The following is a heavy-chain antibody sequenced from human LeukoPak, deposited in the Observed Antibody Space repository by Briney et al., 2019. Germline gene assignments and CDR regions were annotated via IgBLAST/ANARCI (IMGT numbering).Heavy chain of an antibody. CDR2: IYYSGST. CDR3: AGGAYYDSSSDY. V-gene: IGHV4-59*01. J-gene: IGHJ4*02. CDR1: AGSISSYY. Sequence: SETLSLTCTVSAGSISSYYWSWIRQPPGKGLEWIGYIYYSGSTNYNPSLKSRVTISVDTSKNQFSLKLSSVTAADTAVYYCAGGAYYDSSSDYWGQGTLVTVSS. D-gene: IGHD3-22*01.